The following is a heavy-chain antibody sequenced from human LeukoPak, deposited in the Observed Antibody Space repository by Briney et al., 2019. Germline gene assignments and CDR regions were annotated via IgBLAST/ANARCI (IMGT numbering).Heavy chain of an antibody. CDR3: AKDAHEGGNYDSSGYSYYYYYYMDV. CDR2: ISGSGGST. V-gene: IGHV3-23*01. Sequence: QSGGSLRLSCAASGFTFSSYAMSWVRQAPGKGLEWVSAISGSGGSTYYADSVKGRFTISRDNSKNTLYLQMNSLRAEDTAVYYCAKDAHEGGNYDSSGYSYYYYYYMDVWGKGTTVTVSS. CDR1: GFTFSSYA. D-gene: IGHD3-22*01. J-gene: IGHJ6*03.